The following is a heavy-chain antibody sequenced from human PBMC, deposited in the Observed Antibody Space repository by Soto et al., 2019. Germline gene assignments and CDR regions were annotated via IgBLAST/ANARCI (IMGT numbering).Heavy chain of an antibody. V-gene: IGHV3-23*01. Sequence: EVQLLASGGGLVQPGGSLRLSCVASGFTFSSYAITWVRQAPGEGLEWIASISTSGRTTYYADSVKCRFTVSRDNSKNTLWLQMSSLRAEDTAVYYCAIAVCEELNNEIAHWGQGTLVTVSS. CDR3: AIAVCEELNNEIAH. CDR2: ISTSGRTT. CDR1: GFTFSSYA. J-gene: IGHJ4*02. D-gene: IGHD3-10*01.